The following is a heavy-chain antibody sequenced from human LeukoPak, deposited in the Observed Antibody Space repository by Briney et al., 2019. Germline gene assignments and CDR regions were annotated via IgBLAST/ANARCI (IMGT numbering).Heavy chain of an antibody. CDR3: ARDFPRLWFGELPFDY. J-gene: IGHJ4*02. CDR1: GYTFTNYG. V-gene: IGHV1-18*01. Sequence: PWASVKVSCKASGYTFTNYGVTWVRQAPGQGLEWMGWISAYNGHAIYAQKLRGRVTMTTDTSTSTAYMELRSLRSDDTAVYYCARDFPRLWFGELPFDYWGQGTLVTVSS. D-gene: IGHD3-10*01. CDR2: ISAYNGHA.